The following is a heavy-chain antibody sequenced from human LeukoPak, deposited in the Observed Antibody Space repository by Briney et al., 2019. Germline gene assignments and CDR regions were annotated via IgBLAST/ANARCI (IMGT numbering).Heavy chain of an antibody. Sequence: SETLSLTCTASGGSISSYYWSWIRQPPGKGLEWIGYIYYSGSTNYNPSLKSRVTISVDTSKNQFSLKLSSVTAADTAVYYCARGGALGYCSGGSCYTNDNWFDPWGQGTLVTVSS. D-gene: IGHD2-15*01. CDR3: ARGGALGYCSGGSCYTNDNWFDP. CDR1: GGSISSYY. CDR2: IYYSGST. J-gene: IGHJ5*02. V-gene: IGHV4-59*01.